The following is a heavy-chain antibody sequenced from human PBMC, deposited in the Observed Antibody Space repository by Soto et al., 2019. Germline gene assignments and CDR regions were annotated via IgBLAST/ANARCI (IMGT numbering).Heavy chain of an antibody. CDR3: ARGRRLSRQGRPGHGGSGDAFDI. D-gene: IGHD3-3*01. V-gene: IGHV4-4*02. CDR2: IYHSGST. CDR1: GGSISSSNW. J-gene: IGHJ3*02. Sequence: SETLSLTCAVSGGSISSSNWWSWVRQPPGKGLEWIGEIYHSGSTNYNPSLKSRVTISVDKSKNQFSLKLSSVTAADTAVYYCARGRRLSRQGRPGHGGSGDAFDIWGQGTMVTVSS.